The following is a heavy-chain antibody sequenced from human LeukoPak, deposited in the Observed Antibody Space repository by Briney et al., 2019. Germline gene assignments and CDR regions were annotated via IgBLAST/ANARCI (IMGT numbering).Heavy chain of an antibody. J-gene: IGHJ4*02. CDR1: GYTLTAYF. CDR3: ARQWLPNGYFDY. Sequence: ASVKVSCKASGYTLTAYFMHWVRQAPGQGLEWMGRVNPNSGVTNSIQKFQGRVTMTRDTPISTAYMELSGLRSDDTAVYYCARQWLPNGYFDYWGQGTLVTVSS. D-gene: IGHD6-19*01. CDR2: VNPNSGVT. V-gene: IGHV1-2*06.